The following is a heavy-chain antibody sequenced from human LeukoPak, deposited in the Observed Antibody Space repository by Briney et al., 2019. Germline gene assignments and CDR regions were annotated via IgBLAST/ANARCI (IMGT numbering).Heavy chain of an antibody. V-gene: IGHV4-59*12. J-gene: IGHJ4*02. D-gene: IGHD2-2*01. CDR2: IYNSGST. Sequence: SETLSLTCTVSGGSISSYYWSWIRQPPGKGLEWIGYIYNSGSTNYNPSLKSRVTISVDTSKNQFSLKLSSVTAADTAVYYCARTCSTSCYPYYFDYWGQGTLVTVSS. CDR1: GGSISSYY. CDR3: ARTCSTSCYPYYFDY.